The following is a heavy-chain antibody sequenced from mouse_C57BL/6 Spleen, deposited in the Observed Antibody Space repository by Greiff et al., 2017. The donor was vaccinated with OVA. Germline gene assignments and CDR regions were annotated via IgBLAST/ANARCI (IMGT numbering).Heavy chain of an antibody. Sequence: EVKVVESGGDLVKPGGSLKLSCAASGFTFSSYGMSWVRQTPDKRLEWVATISSGGSYTYYPDSVKGRFTISRDNAKNTLYLQMSSLKSEDTAMYYCARRGDYDRGYYFDYWGQGTTLTVSS. V-gene: IGHV5-6*02. CDR1: GFTFSSYG. J-gene: IGHJ2*01. CDR3: ARRGDYDRGYYFDY. CDR2: ISSGGSYT. D-gene: IGHD2-4*01.